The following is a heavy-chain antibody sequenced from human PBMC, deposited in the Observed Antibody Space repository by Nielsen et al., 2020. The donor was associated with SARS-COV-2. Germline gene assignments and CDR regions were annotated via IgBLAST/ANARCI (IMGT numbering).Heavy chain of an antibody. D-gene: IGHD3-16*01. J-gene: IGHJ4*02. V-gene: IGHV4-61*01. CDR1: GGSISSSSYY. Sequence: SETLSLTCTVSGGSISSSSYYWSWIRQPPGKGLEWIGYIYYSGSTNYNPSLKSRVTISVDTSKNQFSLKLSSVTAADTAVYYCARVPFGQDYFDYWGQGTLVTVSS. CDR3: ARVPFGQDYFDY. CDR2: IYYSGST.